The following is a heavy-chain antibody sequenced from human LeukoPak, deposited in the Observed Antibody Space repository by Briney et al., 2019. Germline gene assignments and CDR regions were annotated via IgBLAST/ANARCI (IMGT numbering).Heavy chain of an antibody. CDR3: ARRHSSSSYGMDV. V-gene: IGHV4-4*02. CDR1: GGSISSSNW. Sequence: SETLSLTCAVSGGSISSSNWWSWVRQPPGKGLEWIGEIYHSGSTNYNPSLKSRATISVDKSKNQFSLKLSSVTAADTAVYYCARRHSSSSYGMDVWGQGTTVTVSS. CDR2: IYHSGST. D-gene: IGHD6-13*01. J-gene: IGHJ6*02.